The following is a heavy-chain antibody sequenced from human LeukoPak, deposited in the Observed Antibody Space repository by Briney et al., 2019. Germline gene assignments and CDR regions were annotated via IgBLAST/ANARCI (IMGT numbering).Heavy chain of an antibody. CDR3: ARVLNRRGRYFDWFRADGLTTGARAFDY. CDR2: ISSSGSTI. Sequence: GGSLSLSCAASGFTFSDYYMSWIRQAPGKGLEWVSYISSSGSTIYYADSVEGRFTISRDNAKNSLYLQMNSLRAEDTAVYYCARVLNRRGRYFDWFRADGLTTGARAFDYWGQGTLVTVSS. CDR1: GFTFSDYY. J-gene: IGHJ4*02. D-gene: IGHD3-9*01. V-gene: IGHV3-11*01.